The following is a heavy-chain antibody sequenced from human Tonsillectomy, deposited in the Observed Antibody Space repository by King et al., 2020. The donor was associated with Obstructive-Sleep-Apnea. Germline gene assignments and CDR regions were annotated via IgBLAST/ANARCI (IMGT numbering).Heavy chain of an antibody. CDR2: INPSGGST. CDR1: GYTFIDYY. J-gene: IGHJ5*02. Sequence: QLVQSGAEVKKPGASVKVSCKASGYTFIDYYVHWVRQAPGQGLEWMGIINPSGGSTSYAQMFQGRVTMTRDTSTSTVYMELSSLRSEDTAVYYCARDLLTCDFWSGWHGGWFDPWGQGTLVTVSS. CDR3: ARDLLTCDFWSGWHGGWFDP. D-gene: IGHD3-3*01. V-gene: IGHV1-46*01.